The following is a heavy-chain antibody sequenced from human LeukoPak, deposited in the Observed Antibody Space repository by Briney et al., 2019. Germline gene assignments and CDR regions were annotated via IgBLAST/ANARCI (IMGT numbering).Heavy chain of an antibody. Sequence: SETLSLTCTVSGGSISSYYWSWIRQPAGKGLEWIGRIYTSGTTNYNPSLKSRVTISVDTSKNQLSLRLSSVTAADTAVYYCAKEGGSSWFDYWGQGTLVTVSS. V-gene: IGHV4-4*07. J-gene: IGHJ4*02. CDR2: IYTSGTT. CDR3: AKEGGSSWFDY. D-gene: IGHD6-13*01. CDR1: GGSISSYY.